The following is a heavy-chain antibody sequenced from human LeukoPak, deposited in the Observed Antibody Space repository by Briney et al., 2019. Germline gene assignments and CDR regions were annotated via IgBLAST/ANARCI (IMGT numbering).Heavy chain of an antibody. CDR1: GFTFSSYG. CDR3: ARGQDSSSWIDY. J-gene: IGHJ4*02. CDR2: IWYDGSNK. Sequence: PGGSLRLSCAASGFTFSSYGMHWVRQAPGKGLEWVAVIWYDGSNKYYADSVKGRFTISRDNSKNTLYLQMNSLRAEDTAVYYCARGQDSSSWIDYWGQGTLVTVSS. D-gene: IGHD6-13*01. V-gene: IGHV3-33*01.